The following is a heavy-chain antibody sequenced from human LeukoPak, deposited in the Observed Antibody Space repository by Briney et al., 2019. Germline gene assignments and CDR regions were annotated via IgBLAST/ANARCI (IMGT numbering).Heavy chain of an antibody. V-gene: IGHV1-2*02. D-gene: IGHD6-6*01. J-gene: IGHJ6*03. CDR1: GYTFTCYY. CDR3: AREYSSSSYVYYYYMDV. Sequence: ASVKVSCKASGYTFTCYYMHWVRQAPGRGLEWMGWINPNSGGTNYAQKFQGRVTMTRDTSISTAYMELSRLRSDDTAVYYCAREYSSSSYVYYYYMDVWGKGTTVTVSS. CDR2: INPNSGGT.